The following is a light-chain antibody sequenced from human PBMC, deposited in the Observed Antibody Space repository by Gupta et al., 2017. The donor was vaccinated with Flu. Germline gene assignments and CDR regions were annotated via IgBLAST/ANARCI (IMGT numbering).Light chain of an antibody. CDR2: GAS. CDR1: QSVSSN. V-gene: IGKV3-15*01. CDR3: QQYNNWPPDS. J-gene: IGKJ2*03. Sequence: ATLSVSPGERATLSCRASQSVSSNLAWYQQKPGLAPRLLIYGASTRATGIPARFSGSGSGTEFTLTISSLQSEDFAVYYCQQYNNWPPDSFGQGTKLEIK.